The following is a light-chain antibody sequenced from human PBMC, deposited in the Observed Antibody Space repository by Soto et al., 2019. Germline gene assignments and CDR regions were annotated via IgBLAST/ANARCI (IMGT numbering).Light chain of an antibody. CDR3: TSCTGSRSLVV. CDR2: EVS. V-gene: IGLV2-14*01. CDR1: SSDIGSYNY. J-gene: IGLJ2*01. Sequence: QSVLTQPASVSASPGQSITISCTGTSSDIGSYNYVSWYRHHPGKAPQLMIYEVSHRPSGISHRFSGSKSGNTASLTISGLQAEDEGYYYCTSCTGSRSLVVFGGGTKLTVL.